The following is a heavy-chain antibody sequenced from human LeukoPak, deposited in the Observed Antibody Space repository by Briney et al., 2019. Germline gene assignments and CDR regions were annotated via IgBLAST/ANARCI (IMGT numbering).Heavy chain of an antibody. CDR2: IRGSGGGT. CDR3: GRDPNGDYVGAFDM. D-gene: IGHD4-17*01. J-gene: IGHJ3*02. V-gene: IGHV3-23*01. Sequence: GGSLRLSCAASGFTFYNYVMMWVRQAPGRGLEWVSAIRGSGGGTEYADSVKDRFTISRDNSKNTLYLQMNSLRVEDTAVYYCGRDPNGDYVGAFDMWGQGTVVTVSS. CDR1: GFTFYNYV.